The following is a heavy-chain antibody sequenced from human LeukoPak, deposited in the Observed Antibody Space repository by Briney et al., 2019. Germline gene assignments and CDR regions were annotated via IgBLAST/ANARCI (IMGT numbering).Heavy chain of an antibody. D-gene: IGHD3-9*01. Sequence: SETLSLTCTVSGYSISSGYYWGWIRQPPGKGLEWIGSIYHSGSTYYNPSLKSRVTISVDTSKNQFSLKLSSVTAADTAVYYCARERYFDWSQSNTGAFDIWGQGTMVTVSS. CDR1: GYSISSGYY. CDR3: ARERYFDWSQSNTGAFDI. J-gene: IGHJ3*02. CDR2: IYHSGST. V-gene: IGHV4-38-2*02.